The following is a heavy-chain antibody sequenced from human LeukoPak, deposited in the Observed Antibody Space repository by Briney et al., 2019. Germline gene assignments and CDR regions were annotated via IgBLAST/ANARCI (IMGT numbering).Heavy chain of an antibody. CDR2: ISSSGSTI. J-gene: IGHJ6*04. CDR3: ARDFGITMIVVATDV. V-gene: IGHV3-11*01. CDR1: GFTFSDYY. D-gene: IGHD3-22*01. Sequence: GGSLRLSCAASGFTFSDYYMSWLRQASGKGLEWVSYISSSGSTIYYADSVKGRFTISRDNAKNSLYLQMNSLRAEDTAVYYCARDFGITMIVVATDVWGKGTTVTVSS.